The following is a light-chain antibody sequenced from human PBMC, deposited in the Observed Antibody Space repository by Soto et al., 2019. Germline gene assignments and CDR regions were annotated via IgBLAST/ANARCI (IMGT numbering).Light chain of an antibody. Sequence: QSALTQPASVSGSPGQSITISCTGTSSDVGRYNFVSWYQQQPGKAPKVMIYEGTKRPSGVSNRFSGSKSGNTASLTISGIQAEDEADYYCCSYAGSSTWMFGGGTQLTVL. CDR1: SSDVGRYNF. CDR2: EGT. J-gene: IGLJ3*02. V-gene: IGLV2-23*01. CDR3: CSYAGSSTWM.